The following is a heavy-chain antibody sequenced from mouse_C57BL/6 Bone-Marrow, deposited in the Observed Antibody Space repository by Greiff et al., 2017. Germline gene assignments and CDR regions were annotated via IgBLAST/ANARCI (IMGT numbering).Heavy chain of an antibody. CDR3: ARWETTVVNFDY. CDR1: GYTFTSYG. V-gene: IGHV1-81*01. D-gene: IGHD1-1*01. Sequence: VKLVESGAELARPGASVKLSCKASGYTFTSYGISWVKQRTGQGLEWIGEIYPRSGNTYYNEKFKGKATLTADKSSSTAYMELRSLTSEDSAVYFCARWETTVVNFDYWGQGTTLTVSS. CDR2: IYPRSGNT. J-gene: IGHJ2*01.